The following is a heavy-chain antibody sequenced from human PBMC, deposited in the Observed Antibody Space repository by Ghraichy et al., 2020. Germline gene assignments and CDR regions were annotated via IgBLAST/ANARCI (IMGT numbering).Heavy chain of an antibody. CDR3: ARERCLPNGVCLGQNWFDP. CDR2: IYYSGST. J-gene: IGHJ5*02. Sequence: SETLSLTCTVSGGSVSSGSYYWSWIRQPPGKGLEWIGYIYYSGSTNYNPSLKSRVTISVDTSKNQFSLKLSSVTAADTAVYYCARERCLPNGVCLGQNWFDPWGQGTLVTVSS. CDR1: GGSVSSGSYY. V-gene: IGHV4-61*01. D-gene: IGHD2-8*01.